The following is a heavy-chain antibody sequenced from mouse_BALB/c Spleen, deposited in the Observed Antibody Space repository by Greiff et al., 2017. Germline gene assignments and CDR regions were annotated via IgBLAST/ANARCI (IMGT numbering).Heavy chain of an antibody. CDR2: ILPGSGST. V-gene: IGHV1-9*01. CDR3: ARGGFAY. J-gene: IGHJ3*01. CDR1: GYTFSSYW. Sequence: QVQLQQSGPVLVKPGASVKISCKATGYTFSSYWIEWVKQRPGHGLEWIGAILPGSGSTNYNEKFKGKATFTADTSSNTAYMQLSSLTSEDSAVYYCARGGFAYWGQGTLVTVSA.